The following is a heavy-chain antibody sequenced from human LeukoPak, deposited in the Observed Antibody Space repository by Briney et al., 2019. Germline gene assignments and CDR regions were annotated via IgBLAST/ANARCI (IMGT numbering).Heavy chain of an antibody. CDR3: ARSPCGADCYFDS. Sequence: SETLSLTCAVYGGSFSGYYWSWIRQPPGKGLEWIGEINHSGSTNYNPSLKSRVTMSVDTSKNQFSLSLRSVTAADTAVYYCARSPCGADCYFDSWGQGTLVTVSS. J-gene: IGHJ4*02. V-gene: IGHV4-34*01. CDR2: INHSGST. D-gene: IGHD2-21*02. CDR1: GGSFSGYY.